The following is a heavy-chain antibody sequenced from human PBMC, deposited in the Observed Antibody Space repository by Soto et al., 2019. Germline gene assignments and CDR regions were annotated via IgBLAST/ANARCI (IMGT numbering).Heavy chain of an antibody. J-gene: IGHJ5*02. D-gene: IGHD6-19*01. CDR2: LISTGESP. Sequence: EVQLLESGGGLVQPGGSLRLSCSASGFTFSTQAMAWVRQAPGKGLEGVSALISTGESPDYADSVKGRFTISRDNSKNTLSLHLNSLRADDTAVYYCAKDLHGSGWALDQWGQGTVVTVSS. V-gene: IGHV3-23*01. CDR3: AKDLHGSGWALDQ. CDR1: GFTFSTQA.